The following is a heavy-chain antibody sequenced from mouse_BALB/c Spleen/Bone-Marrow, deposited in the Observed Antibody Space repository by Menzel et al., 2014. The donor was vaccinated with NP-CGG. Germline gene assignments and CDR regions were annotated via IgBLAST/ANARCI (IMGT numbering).Heavy chain of an antibody. J-gene: IGHJ1*01. CDR3: ARYYGNYSGYFDA. Sequence: EVHLVESGGGLVQPGGSRKLSCAASGFTFSSFGMHWVRQAPEKGLEWVAYISSGSSTIYYADTVKGRFTISRDNPKNTLFLQMTSLRSEDTAMYYCARYYGNYSGYFDAWGAGTTVTVSS. CDR1: GFTFSSFG. D-gene: IGHD2-1*01. V-gene: IGHV5-17*02. CDR2: ISSGSSTI.